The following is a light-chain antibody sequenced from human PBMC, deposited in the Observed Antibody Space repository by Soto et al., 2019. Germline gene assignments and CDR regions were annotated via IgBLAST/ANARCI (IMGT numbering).Light chain of an antibody. CDR2: GVS. Sequence: QSALTQPPSASGSPGQSVTISCTGTSSDVGGYNYVSWYQHHPGKVPKRIIYGVSNRPSGVSSRFSGSKSGKTASLTISGLQAEDEADYYCSSYTITNARVFGGGTKLTVL. CDR1: SSDVGGYNY. V-gene: IGLV2-14*01. J-gene: IGLJ3*02. CDR3: SSYTITNARV.